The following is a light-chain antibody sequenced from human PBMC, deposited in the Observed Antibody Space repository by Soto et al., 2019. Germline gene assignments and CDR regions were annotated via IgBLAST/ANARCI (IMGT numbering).Light chain of an antibody. V-gene: IGLV2-14*01. CDR1: SSDVGGYNY. CDR3: SSYTSSSTVV. Sequence: QSALTQPASVSGSPGQSITISCTGTSSDVGGYNYVSWYQQHPGKAPKLMIYDVSNRPSGVSNRFSGSKSGNTASLTIPGLQAEDEADYYCSSYTSSSTVVFGGVTQLTVL. J-gene: IGLJ2*01. CDR2: DVS.